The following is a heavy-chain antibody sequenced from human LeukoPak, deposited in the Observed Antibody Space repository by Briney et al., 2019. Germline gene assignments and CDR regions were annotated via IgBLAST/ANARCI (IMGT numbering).Heavy chain of an antibody. D-gene: IGHD3-10*01. CDR1: GGSISSYY. Sequence: PSETLSLTCTVSGGSISSYYWSWIRQPPGKGLVWIGYIYYSGSTNYNPSLKSRVTISVDTSKNQFSLKLSSVTAADTAVYYCARGSLVRGINYYMDVWGKGTTVTVSS. J-gene: IGHJ6*03. CDR3: ARGSLVRGINYYMDV. CDR2: IYYSGST. V-gene: IGHV4-59*01.